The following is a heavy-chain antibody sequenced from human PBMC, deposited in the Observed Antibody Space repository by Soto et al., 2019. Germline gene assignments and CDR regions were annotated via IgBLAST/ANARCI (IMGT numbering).Heavy chain of an antibody. CDR1: GFTFSSYG. D-gene: IGHD5-18*01. Sequence: QVQLVESGGGVVQPGRSLRLSCAASGFTFSSYGMHWVRQAPGKGLEWVAVIWYDGSNKYYADSVKGRFTISRDNSKNTLYLQTNSLRAEDTAVYYCARDWIQLGWGGRWDYYYYYGMDVWGQGTTVTVSS. V-gene: IGHV3-33*01. CDR2: IWYDGSNK. J-gene: IGHJ6*02. CDR3: ARDWIQLGWGGRWDYYYYYGMDV.